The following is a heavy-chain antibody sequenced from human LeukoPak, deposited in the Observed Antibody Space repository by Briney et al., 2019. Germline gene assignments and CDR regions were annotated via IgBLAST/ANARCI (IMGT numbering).Heavy chain of an antibody. Sequence: PSETLSLTCTVSGGSISSSSYYWGWIRQPPGKGLEWIGSMYYSGSTYYNPSLKSRVTISVDASKNQFSLKLSSVTAADTAVYYCARAGYSYGNTDAFDIWGQGTMVTVSS. CDR1: GGSISSSSYY. CDR2: MYYSGST. V-gene: IGHV4-39*07. CDR3: ARAGYSYGNTDAFDI. D-gene: IGHD5-18*01. J-gene: IGHJ3*02.